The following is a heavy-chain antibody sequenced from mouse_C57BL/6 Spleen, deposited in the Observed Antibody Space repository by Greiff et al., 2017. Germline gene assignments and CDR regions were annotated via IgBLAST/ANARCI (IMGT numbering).Heavy chain of an antibody. CDR2: IDPSDSNT. D-gene: IGHD2-4*01. V-gene: IGHV1-69*01. J-gene: IGHJ2*02. Sequence: QVQLQQPGAELVRPGASVKLSCKASGYTFTSYWMHWVKQRPGQGLEWIGEIDPSDSNTNYNQMFKGKSTLTVDKSSSTACMQLSSLTSEDSAVWYCARWCDYVVDYWGQGTSLTVSS. CDR1: GYTFTSYW. CDR3: ARWCDYVVDY.